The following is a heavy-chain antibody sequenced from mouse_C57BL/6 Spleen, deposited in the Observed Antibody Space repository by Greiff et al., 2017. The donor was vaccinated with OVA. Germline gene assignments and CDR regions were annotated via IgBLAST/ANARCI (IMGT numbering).Heavy chain of an antibody. CDR3: ARTREVVAYYFDY. CDR2: IYPGDGDT. J-gene: IGHJ2*01. D-gene: IGHD1-1*01. V-gene: IGHV1-82*01. CDR1: GYAFSSSW. Sequence: QVQLKESGPELVKPGASVKISCKASGYAFSSSWMNWVKQRPGKGLEWIGRIYPGDGDTNYNGKFKGKATLTADKSSSTAYMQLSSLTSEDSAVYFCARTREVVAYYFDYWGQGTTLTVSS.